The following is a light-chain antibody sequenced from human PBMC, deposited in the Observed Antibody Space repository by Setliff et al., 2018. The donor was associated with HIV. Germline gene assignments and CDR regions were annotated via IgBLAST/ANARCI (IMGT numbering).Light chain of an antibody. J-gene: IGLJ2*01. V-gene: IGLV2-14*01. CDR3: SSYRSSSTFVV. CDR1: GSDVGGYNY. Sequence: QSALTQPASVSGSPGQSITISCTGTGSDVGGYNYVSWYQQHPGKDPKLMIYEVTNRPSGVSNRFSGSKSGNTASLTISGLQAEDEADYYCSSYRSSSTFVVFGGGTKVTVL. CDR2: EVT.